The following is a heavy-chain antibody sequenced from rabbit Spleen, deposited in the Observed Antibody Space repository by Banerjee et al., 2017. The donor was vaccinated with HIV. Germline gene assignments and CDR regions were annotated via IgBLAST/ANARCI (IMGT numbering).Heavy chain of an antibody. Sequence: QEQLVESGGGLVQPEGSLTLTCTASGFSFSSSYYMCWVRQAPGKGLEWIACIYGGDGSSTAYANWAKGRFTISKTSSTTVPLQMTSLTAADTATYFCVRDRADIGGNYGPYYFDFWGPGTLVTVS. CDR3: VRDRADIGGNYGPYYFDF. CDR2: IYGGDGSST. D-gene: IGHD1-1*01. CDR1: GFSFSSSYY. V-gene: IGHV1S45*01. J-gene: IGHJ4*01.